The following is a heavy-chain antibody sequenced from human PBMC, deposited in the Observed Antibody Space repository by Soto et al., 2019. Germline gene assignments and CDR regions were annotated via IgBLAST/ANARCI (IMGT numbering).Heavy chain of an antibody. CDR2: VSSTSSYI. CDR1: GFTFSHYS. V-gene: IGHV3-21*01. D-gene: IGHD3-10*01. CDR3: AKDRGRGSPVSGGLDV. J-gene: IGHJ6*02. Sequence: LRLSCAASGFTFSHYSMNWVRQAPGKGLEWVAFVSSTSSYIYYAGSVKGRFTISRDNATNSLYLQMNTLRAEDTAVYYCAKDRGRGSPVSGGLDVWGQGTTVTVSS.